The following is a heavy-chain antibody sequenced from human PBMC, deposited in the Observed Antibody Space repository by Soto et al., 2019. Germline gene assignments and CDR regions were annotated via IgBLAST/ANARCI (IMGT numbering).Heavy chain of an antibody. Sequence: GESLKISCKGSGYSFTSYWISWVRQMPGKGLEWMGIIYPGDSDTRYSPSFQGQVTISADKSISTAYLQWSSLKASDTAMYYCARYSSSWLLGMDVWGQGTTVTVSS. J-gene: IGHJ6*02. CDR2: IYPGDSDT. D-gene: IGHD6-13*01. CDR3: ARYSSSWLLGMDV. V-gene: IGHV5-51*01. CDR1: GYSFTSYW.